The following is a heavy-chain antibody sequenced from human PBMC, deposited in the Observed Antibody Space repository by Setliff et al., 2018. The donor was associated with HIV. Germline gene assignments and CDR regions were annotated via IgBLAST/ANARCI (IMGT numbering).Heavy chain of an antibody. V-gene: IGHV3-13*01. CDR3: ARVGPYYGSGISANYFDY. J-gene: IGHJ4*02. CDR2: IGTGGDT. D-gene: IGHD3-10*01. CDR1: GFAFSDYD. Sequence: PGGSLRLSCATSGFAFSDYDFHWVRQVTGEGLEWVSAIGTGGDTYYADSVKGRFPISRDNAKNSLFLQMNSLRAEDTAVYYCARVGPYYGSGISANYFDYWGQGALVTVSS.